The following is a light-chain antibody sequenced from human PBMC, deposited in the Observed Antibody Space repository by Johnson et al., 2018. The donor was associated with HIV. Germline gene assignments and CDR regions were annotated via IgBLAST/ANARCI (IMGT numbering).Light chain of an antibody. CDR2: KNN. Sequence: QSVLTQPPSVSAAPGQRVTISCSGASSTFGNSYISWYQLLPGSPPKLLVFKNNERPSGIPDRFSGSNSGTSATLDITGLQTGAEADYYCATWDASLSTGGVVGTGTKVTFL. J-gene: IGLJ1*01. CDR3: ATWDASLSTGGV. CDR1: SSTFGNSY. V-gene: IGLV1-51*02.